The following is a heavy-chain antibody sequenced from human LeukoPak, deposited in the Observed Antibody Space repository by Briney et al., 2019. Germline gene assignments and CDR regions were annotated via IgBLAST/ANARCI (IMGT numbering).Heavy chain of an antibody. CDR1: GFSFNNYA. D-gene: IGHD2-2*01. CDR3: VKGGLCSDSAHDY. J-gene: IGHJ4*02. V-gene: IGHV3-64D*06. Sequence: GGSLRLSCSASGFSFNNYAMHWVRQAPRKGLEHISAISSNGRSTYYPDTAKGRFTISRDNSKNTLYLQMSSLSTEDTAVYRCVKGGLCSDSAHDYWGQGTLVTVSS. CDR2: ISSNGRST.